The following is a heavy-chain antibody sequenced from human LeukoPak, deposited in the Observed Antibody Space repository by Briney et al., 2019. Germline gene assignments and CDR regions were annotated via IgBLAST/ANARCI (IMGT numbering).Heavy chain of an antibody. CDR1: GYSFTSYW. CDR3: ARGGTASRTFDY. CDR2: IYPDDLDT. D-gene: IGHD1-14*01. V-gene: IGHV5-51*01. Sequence: GESLKISCKASGYSFTSYWIGWVRQMPRKGLEWMGIIYPDDLDTRYSPSFQGQVTISADRSISTAYLQWSSLKASDTAMYYCARGGTASRTFDYWGQGTLVTVSS. J-gene: IGHJ4*02.